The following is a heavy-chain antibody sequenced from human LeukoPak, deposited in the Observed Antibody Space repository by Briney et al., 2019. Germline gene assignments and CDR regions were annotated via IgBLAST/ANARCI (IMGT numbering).Heavy chain of an antibody. Sequence: GGSLRLSCAASGFTFSSCWMSWVRQAPGKGLEWVANIKEDGSLKYYVDSVKGRFTISRDNAKNSLYLQMSNLRAEDTAVYYCARDQAIVGAPRGLGYWGQGTLVTVSS. J-gene: IGHJ4*02. D-gene: IGHD1-26*01. CDR1: GFTFSSCW. V-gene: IGHV3-7*01. CDR3: ARDQAIVGAPRGLGY. CDR2: IKEDGSLK.